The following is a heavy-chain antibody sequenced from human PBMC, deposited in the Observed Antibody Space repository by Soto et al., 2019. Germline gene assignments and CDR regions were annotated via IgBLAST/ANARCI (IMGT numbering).Heavy chain of an antibody. J-gene: IGHJ3*01. CDR2: INSDGDVR. CDR3: SRRDVFDL. V-gene: IGHV3-48*01. D-gene: IGHD2-2*01. CDR1: VFTLSTSA. Sequence: GGSLRLSCKFSVFTLSTSAMNCVRQAPGKGLEWVSYINSDGDVRHYADSVKGRFTVSRDNAKKLVYLQMNNVGAADTAVYFCSRRDVFDLWGQGATVNVSS.